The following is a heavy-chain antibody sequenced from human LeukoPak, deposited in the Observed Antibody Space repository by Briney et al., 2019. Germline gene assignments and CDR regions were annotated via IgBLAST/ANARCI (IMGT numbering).Heavy chain of an antibody. CDR3: ARDSRITLKDY. CDR1: GGSISSYS. CDR2: IYYSGST. D-gene: IGHD3-10*01. J-gene: IGHJ4*02. V-gene: IGHV4-59*12. Sequence: SETLSLTCTVSGGSISSYSWSWIRQPPGKGLEWIGYIYYSGSTYYNPSLKSRVTISVDTSKNQFSLKLSSVTAADTAVYYCARDSRITLKDYWGQGTLVTVSS.